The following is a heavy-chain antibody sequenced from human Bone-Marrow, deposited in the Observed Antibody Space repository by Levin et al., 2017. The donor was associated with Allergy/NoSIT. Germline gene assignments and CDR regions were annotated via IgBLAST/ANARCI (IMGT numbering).Heavy chain of an antibody. CDR2: IHPDIGST. J-gene: IGHJ5*02. V-gene: IGHV1-2*06. Sequence: ASVKVSCKASGYTFNDYSIHWVRQAPGKGLEWIGRIHPDIGSTNYIQKFQGRVSLTWDTSLNTAYLRLTGLTSDDTAKYFCARVDSRRPIFGLAPGSWGQGTQVRVSS. CDR3: ARVDSRRPIFGLAPGS. CDR1: GYTFNDYS. D-gene: IGHD3-3*01.